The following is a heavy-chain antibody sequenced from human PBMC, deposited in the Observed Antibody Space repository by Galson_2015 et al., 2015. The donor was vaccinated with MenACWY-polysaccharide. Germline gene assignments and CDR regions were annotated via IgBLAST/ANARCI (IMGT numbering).Heavy chain of an antibody. V-gene: IGHV3-74*01. D-gene: IGHD2-15*01. CDR3: TKAGAKYCRGSSCYFNWFDP. CDR1: FTFSTYW. CDR2: INADGSAT. Sequence: FTFSTYWMHWVRHAPGKGLVWVSRINADGSATDYADSVRGRFTISRDNAKNTLYLEMNSLRAEDTAVYYCTKAGAKYCRGSSCYFNWFDPWGQGTLVTVSS. J-gene: IGHJ5*02.